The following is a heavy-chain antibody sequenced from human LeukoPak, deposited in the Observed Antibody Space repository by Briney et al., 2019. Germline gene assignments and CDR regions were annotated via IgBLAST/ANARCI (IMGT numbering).Heavy chain of an antibody. CDR1: GFTFSSYA. CDR2: FSGSGSST. V-gene: IGHV3-23*01. D-gene: IGHD3-22*01. Sequence: GGSLRLSCAASGFTFSSYAMSWVRQAPGKGLEWVSDFSGSGSSTNYADSVKGRFTISRDNSKNTLFLQMNSLRAEDTAVYYCAKGPSFYYDSSGYYNYWGQGTLVTVSS. CDR3: AKGPSFYYDSSGYYNY. J-gene: IGHJ4*02.